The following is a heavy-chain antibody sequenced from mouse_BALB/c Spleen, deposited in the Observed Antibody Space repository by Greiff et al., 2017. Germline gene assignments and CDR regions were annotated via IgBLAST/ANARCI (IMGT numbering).Heavy chain of an antibody. J-gene: IGHJ3*01. V-gene: IGHV5-17*02. CDR3: ARGGDVGAWFAY. D-gene: IGHD2-14*01. CDR1: GFTFSSFG. Sequence: EVMLVESGGGLVQPGGSRKLSCAASGFTFSSFGMHWVRQAPEKGLEWVAYISSGSSTIYYADTVKGRFTISIDNPKNTLFLQMTSLRSEDTAMYYCARGGDVGAWFAYWGQGTLVTVSA. CDR2: ISSGSSTI.